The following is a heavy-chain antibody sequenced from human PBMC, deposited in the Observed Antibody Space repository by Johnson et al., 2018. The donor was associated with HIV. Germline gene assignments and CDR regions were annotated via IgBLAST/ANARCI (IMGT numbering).Heavy chain of an antibody. CDR1: GFTFDDYG. CDR3: ARDRWVQLGAFDI. J-gene: IGHJ3*02. Sequence: VQLVESWGGVVRPGGSLRLSCAASGFTFDDYGMSWVRQAPGKGLEWVSGINWNGGSTGYADSVKGRFTISRDNAKNSLFLQINSLTADDTAVYYCARDRWVQLGAFDIWGQGTFVTVSS. D-gene: IGHD5-24*01. V-gene: IGHV3-20*04. CDR2: INWNGGST.